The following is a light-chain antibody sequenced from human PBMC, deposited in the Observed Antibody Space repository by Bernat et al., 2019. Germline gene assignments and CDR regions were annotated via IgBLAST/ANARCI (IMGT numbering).Light chain of an antibody. V-gene: IGLV10-54*01. CDR2: RNN. CDR1: IDNVGYQG. J-gene: IGLJ3*02. Sequence: QAGLTQPPSMSKGLRQTATLTCTGNIDNVGYQGAAWLQQHQGHPPKLLSYRNNLRPSGISERFSAARSGNTASLTITGLQPEDEADYYCSAWDASLSACVFGGGTKLTVL. CDR3: SAWDASLSACV.